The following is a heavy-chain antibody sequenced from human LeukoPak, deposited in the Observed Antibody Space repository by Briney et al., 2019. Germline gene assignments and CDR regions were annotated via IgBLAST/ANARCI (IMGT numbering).Heavy chain of an antibody. CDR2: ISSSSSYI. Sequence: GGSLRLSCAASGFTFSSYSMNWVRQAPGKGLEWVSSISSSSSYIYYADSVKGRFTISRDNAKNSLYLQMNSLRAEDTAVYYCASVVSRGEMDVWGQGTTVTVSS. CDR3: ASVVSRGEMDV. D-gene: IGHD2-15*01. V-gene: IGHV3-21*01. CDR1: GFTFSSYS. J-gene: IGHJ6*02.